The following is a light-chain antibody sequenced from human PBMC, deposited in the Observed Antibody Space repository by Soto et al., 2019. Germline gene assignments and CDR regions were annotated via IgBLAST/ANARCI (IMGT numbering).Light chain of an antibody. CDR1: QGISTY. V-gene: IGKV1-9*01. J-gene: IGKJ5*01. CDR2: SAS. CDR3: QQLNSYRSIT. Sequence: DIQLTQSQSFLSASVGDRVTITCRAIQGISTYLAWYQQKPGKAPKLLIYSASTLQSGVPSRFSGSGSGTEFTLTISSLQPEDFANYYCQQLNSYRSITFGQGTRLEIK.